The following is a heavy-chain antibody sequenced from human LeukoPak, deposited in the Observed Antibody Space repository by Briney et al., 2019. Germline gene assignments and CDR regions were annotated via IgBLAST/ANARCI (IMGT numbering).Heavy chain of an antibody. CDR3: ARPGSRYYYGSGSLPLDY. CDR1: GGSFSGYY. Sequence: SETLSLTCAVYGGSFSGYYWSWIRQPPGKGLEWIGEINHSGSTNYNPSLKSRVTISVDTSKNQFSLKLSSVTAADTAVYYCARPGSRYYYGSGSLPLDYWGQGTLVTVSS. CDR2: INHSGST. D-gene: IGHD3-10*01. V-gene: IGHV4-34*01. J-gene: IGHJ4*02.